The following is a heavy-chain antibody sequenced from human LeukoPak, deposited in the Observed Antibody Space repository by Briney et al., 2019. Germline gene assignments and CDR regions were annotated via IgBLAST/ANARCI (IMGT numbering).Heavy chain of an antibody. Sequence: GGSLRLSCAASGFTFSNAWMSWVRQAPGKGLEWIGRIRTKTDGGATDYAAPVTGIFTISRDDAKNTLYLQMNSLKTEDTAVYYCTSGIGTIDCWGQGTLVTVSS. CDR3: TSGIGTIDC. CDR1: GFTFSNAW. CDR2: IRTKTDGGAT. V-gene: IGHV3-15*01. D-gene: IGHD6-13*01. J-gene: IGHJ4*02.